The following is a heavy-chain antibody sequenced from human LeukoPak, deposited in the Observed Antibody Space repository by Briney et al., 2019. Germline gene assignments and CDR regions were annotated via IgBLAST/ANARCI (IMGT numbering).Heavy chain of an antibody. CDR1: GASISSSSYY. CDR2: IYSSGST. J-gene: IGHJ6*03. D-gene: IGHD3-10*01. Sequence: SETLSLTCTVSGASISSSSYYWTWIRQPAGKGLEWIGRIYSSGSTNYNPSLKSRVTFSVDTSKNQFSLRLTSVTAADTAVYYCARGGGARAMYYYYYMDVWGKGTTVTISS. V-gene: IGHV4-61*02. CDR3: ARGGGARAMYYYYYMDV.